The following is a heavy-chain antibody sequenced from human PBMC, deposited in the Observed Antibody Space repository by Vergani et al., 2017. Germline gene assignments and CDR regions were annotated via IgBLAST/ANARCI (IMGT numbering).Heavy chain of an antibody. CDR2: IYYSGST. V-gene: IGHV4-30-4*01. CDR3: ARLSGRAVAGTEKDAFDI. CDR1: GGSISSGDYY. D-gene: IGHD6-19*01. Sequence: QVQLQESGPGLVKPSQTLSLTCTVSGGSISSGDYYWSWIRQPPGKGLEWIGYIYYSGSTNYNPSLKSRVTRAVGTSKNQFSLQLSSVTAADTAVYYCARLSGRAVAGTEKDAFDIWGQGTMVTVSS. J-gene: IGHJ3*02.